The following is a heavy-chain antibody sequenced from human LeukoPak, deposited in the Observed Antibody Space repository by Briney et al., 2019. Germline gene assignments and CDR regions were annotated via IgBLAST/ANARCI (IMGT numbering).Heavy chain of an antibody. D-gene: IGHD3-3*01. CDR2: ISSRSTFI. J-gene: IGHJ3*02. CDR3: ASGVTIWLGNAFDM. V-gene: IGHV3-21*01. CDR1: GFTFSSYT. Sequence: GGSLRLSCAASGFTFSSYTMNWVRQAPGKGLEWVSSISSRSTFIYYADSMRGRFTISRDNAKNSLYLQMNSLRAEDTAVYYCASGVTIWLGNAFDMWGQGTMVTVS.